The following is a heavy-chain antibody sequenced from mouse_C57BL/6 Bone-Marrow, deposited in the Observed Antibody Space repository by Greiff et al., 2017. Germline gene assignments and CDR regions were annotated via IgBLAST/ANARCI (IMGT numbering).Heavy chain of an antibody. CDR2: IDPENGDT. D-gene: IGHD1-1*01. V-gene: IGHV14-4*01. J-gene: IGHJ2*01. Sequence: VQLQQSGAELVRPGASVMLSCTASGFNIKDDYMHWVKQRPEQGLEWIGWIDPENGDTEYASKFQGKATITADTSSNTAYLQLSSLTSEDTAVYYCTPLLYSYWGQGTTLTVSS. CDR3: TPLLYSY. CDR1: GFNIKDDY.